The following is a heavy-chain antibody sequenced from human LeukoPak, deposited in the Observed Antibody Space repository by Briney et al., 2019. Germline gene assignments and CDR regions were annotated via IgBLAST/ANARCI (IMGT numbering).Heavy chain of an antibody. V-gene: IGHV4-34*01. J-gene: IGHJ4*02. CDR2: INHSGST. Sequence: SETLSLTCAVYGGSFSGYYWSWIRQPPGKGLEWIGEINHSGSTNYNPSLKSRVTISVDTSKNQFSLKLSSVTAADTAVYYCARGSPRYSSGWYNYFDYWGQGTLVTDSS. CDR1: GGSFSGYY. D-gene: IGHD6-19*01. CDR3: ARGSPRYSSGWYNYFDY.